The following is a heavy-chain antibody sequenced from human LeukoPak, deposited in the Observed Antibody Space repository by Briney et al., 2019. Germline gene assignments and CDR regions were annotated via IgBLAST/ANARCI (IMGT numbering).Heavy chain of an antibody. Sequence: GGSLRLSCAASGFTFSSYWMHWVRQAQGKGLVWLSRINSDASSTSYADSVKGRFTISRDNAKNTLYLQMNSLGAEDTAVYYCARGGSTSCYGWGQGPLVPVSS. J-gene: IGHJ4*02. D-gene: IGHD2-2*01. CDR1: GFTFSSYW. CDR3: ARGGSTSCYG. CDR2: INSDASST. V-gene: IGHV3-74*01.